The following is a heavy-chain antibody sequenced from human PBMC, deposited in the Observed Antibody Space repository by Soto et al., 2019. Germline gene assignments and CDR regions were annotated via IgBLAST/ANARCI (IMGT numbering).Heavy chain of an antibody. CDR1: GGSISSGGYY. J-gene: IGHJ3*02. D-gene: IGHD6-19*01. V-gene: IGHV4-31*03. Sequence: QVQLQESGPGLVKPSQTLSLTCTVSGGSISSGGYYWSWIRQHPGKGLEWIGYIYYSGSTYYNPSLKGRVTISVDTSKNQFSLKLSSVTAAATAVYYCAREPPPIAVAGNDAFDIWGQGTMVTVSS. CDR2: IYYSGST. CDR3: AREPPPIAVAGNDAFDI.